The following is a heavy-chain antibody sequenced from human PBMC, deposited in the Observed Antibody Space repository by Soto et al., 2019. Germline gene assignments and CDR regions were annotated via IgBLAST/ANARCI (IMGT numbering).Heavy chain of an antibody. CDR3: ARDSSYYDSSGYYFAVALDY. D-gene: IGHD3-22*01. J-gene: IGHJ4*02. CDR2: ISYDGSNK. V-gene: IGHV3-30-3*01. Sequence: GGSLRLSCSASGFTFXNAWINGVRQAPGKGLEWVAVISYDGSNKYYADSVKGRFTISRDNSKNTLYLQMNSLRAEDTAVYYCARDSSYYDSSGYYFAVALDYWGQGTLVTVSS. CDR1: GFTFXNAW.